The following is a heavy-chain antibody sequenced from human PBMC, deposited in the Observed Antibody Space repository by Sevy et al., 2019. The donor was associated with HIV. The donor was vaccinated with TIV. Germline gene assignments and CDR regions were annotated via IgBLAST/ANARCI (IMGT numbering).Heavy chain of an antibody. CDR1: GGSFSGYY. D-gene: IGHD3-10*01. CDR2: INHSGST. CDR3: AHKVRGVFWE. Sequence: SETLSLTCAVYGGSFSGYYWTWIRQPPGKGLEWIGEINHSGSTNYNPSLKSRVNISVDTSKNQFSLKLNPLTAADTAVYYCAHKVRGVFWEWGQGTLVTVSS. V-gene: IGHV4-34*01. J-gene: IGHJ4*02.